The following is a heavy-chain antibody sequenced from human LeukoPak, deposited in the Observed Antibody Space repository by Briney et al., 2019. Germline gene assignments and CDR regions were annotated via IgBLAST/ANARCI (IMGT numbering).Heavy chain of an antibody. D-gene: IGHD2-2*01. J-gene: IGHJ5*02. CDR2: INHSGST. CDR3: ARKSNIVVVPAAGPPKWFDP. V-gene: IGHV4-34*01. CDR1: GGSFSGYY. Sequence: SETLSLTCAVYGGSFSGYYWSWIRQPPGKGQEWIGEINHSGSTNYNPSLKSRVTISVDTSKNQFSLKLSSVTAADTAVYYCARKSNIVVVPAAGPPKWFDPWGQGTLVTVSS.